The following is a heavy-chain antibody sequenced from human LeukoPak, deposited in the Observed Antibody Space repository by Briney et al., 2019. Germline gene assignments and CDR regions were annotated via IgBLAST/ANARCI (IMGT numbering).Heavy chain of an antibody. CDR1: GFTFSSYG. D-gene: IGHD6-13*01. J-gene: IGHJ6*02. V-gene: IGHV3-30*18. CDR2: ISYDGSNK. CDR3: AKVGIAAPTHYYYYGMDV. Sequence: GGSLRLSCAASGFTFSSYGMHWVRQAPGKGLEWVAVISYDGSNKYYADSVKGRFTISRDNSKNTLYLQMNSLRAEDTAVYYCAKVGIAAPTHYYYYGMDVWGQGTTVTVSS.